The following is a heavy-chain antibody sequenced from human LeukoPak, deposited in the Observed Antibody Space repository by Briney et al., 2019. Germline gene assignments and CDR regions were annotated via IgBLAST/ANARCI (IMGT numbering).Heavy chain of an antibody. CDR3: ARDWSFYYDL. V-gene: IGHV3-7*01. CDR1: GFTFSSYW. Sequence: GGSLRLSCAASGFTFSSYWMSWVRQAPGKGLEWVANIKQDGSEKYYADSVKGRFTISRDSSTVYLQMSSLRAEDTAVYYCARDWSFYYDLWGQGTLVTVSS. J-gene: IGHJ4*02. CDR2: IKQDGSEK. D-gene: IGHD2-8*02.